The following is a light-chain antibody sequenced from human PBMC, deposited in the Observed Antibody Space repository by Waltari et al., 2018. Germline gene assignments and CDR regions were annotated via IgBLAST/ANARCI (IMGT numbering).Light chain of an antibody. CDR1: QSVSSY. CDR2: GAS. V-gene: IGKV3-11*01. CDR3: LQSSNWYT. J-gene: IGKJ2*01. Sequence: EIVLTQSPATLSLSPGERATLSCRASQSVSSYLAWYQLKPGQAPRLLIYGASNRVTGIPARFSGSASGTDFTLTINSLEPEDFAVYYCLQSSNWYTFGQGTKLEIK.